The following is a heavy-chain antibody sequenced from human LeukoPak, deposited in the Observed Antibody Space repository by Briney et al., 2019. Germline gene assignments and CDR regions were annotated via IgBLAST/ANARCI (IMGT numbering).Heavy chain of an antibody. V-gene: IGHV3-64D*06. Sequence: GGSLRLSCAASVFTFSSYSMNWVRQAPGKGLEYVSAISSNGDNTYYADSVKGRFTISRDNSKNTLYLQMSSLRADDTAVYYCVRGTGYWGQGTLVTVSS. CDR3: VRGTGY. J-gene: IGHJ4*02. CDR1: VFTFSSYS. CDR2: ISSNGDNT.